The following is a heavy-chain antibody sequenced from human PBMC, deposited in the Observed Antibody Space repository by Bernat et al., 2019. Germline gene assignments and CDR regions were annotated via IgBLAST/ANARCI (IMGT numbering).Heavy chain of an antibody. CDR1: GFTFSSYA. V-gene: IGHV3-23*01. CDR3: AKDQDLQQWLVLAFDI. D-gene: IGHD6-19*01. J-gene: IGHJ3*02. Sequence: EVQLLESGGGLVQPGGSLRLSCAASGFTFSSYAMSWVRQAPGKGLEWVSAISGSGGSTYYADSVKGRFTISRDNSKNTLYLQMNSLRAEDTAVYYCAKDQDLQQWLVLAFDIWSQGTMVTVSS. CDR2: ISGSGGST.